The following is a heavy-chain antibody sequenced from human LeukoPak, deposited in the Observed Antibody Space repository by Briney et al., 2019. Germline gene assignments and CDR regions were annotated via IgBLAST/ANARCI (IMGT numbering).Heavy chain of an antibody. CDR2: IYHSGST. Sequence: SETLSLTCAVSGGSISSSNWWSWVRQPPGKGLEWIGEIYHSGSTNYNPSLKGRVTISVDKSKNKFSLKLSSVTAADTAVYYCARAYDSSGYPYPLDYWGQGTLVTVSS. CDR3: ARAYDSSGYPYPLDY. V-gene: IGHV4-4*02. D-gene: IGHD3-22*01. J-gene: IGHJ4*02. CDR1: GGSISSSNW.